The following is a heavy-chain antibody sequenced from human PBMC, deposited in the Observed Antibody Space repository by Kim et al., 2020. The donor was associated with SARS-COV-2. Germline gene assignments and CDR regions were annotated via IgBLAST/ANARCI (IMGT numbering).Heavy chain of an antibody. D-gene: IGHD2-8*02. CDR1: GYTFTSYA. CDR3: ARDKFNSRILVPYYYYGMDV. V-gene: IGHV7-4-1*02. Sequence: ASVKVSCKASGYTFTSYAMNWVRQAPGQGLEWMGWINTNTGNPTYAQGFTGRFVFSLDTSVSTAYLQISSLKAEDTAVYYCARDKFNSRILVPYYYYGMDVWGQGTTVTVSS. CDR2: INTNTGNP. J-gene: IGHJ6*02.